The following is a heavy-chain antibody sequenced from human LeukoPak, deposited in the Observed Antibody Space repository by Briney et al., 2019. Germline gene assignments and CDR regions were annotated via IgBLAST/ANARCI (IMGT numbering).Heavy chain of an antibody. CDR1: GGSFSGFY. CDR3: ARDSGFGELLSTLDY. D-gene: IGHD3-10*01. CDR2: ISSSGSTI. Sequence: LSLTCAVYGGSFSGFYWGWIRQAPGKGLEWVSYISSSGSTIYYADSVKGRFTISRDNAKNSLYLQMNSLRAEDTAVYYCARDSGFGELLSTLDYWGQGTLVTVSS. V-gene: IGHV3-11*01. J-gene: IGHJ4*02.